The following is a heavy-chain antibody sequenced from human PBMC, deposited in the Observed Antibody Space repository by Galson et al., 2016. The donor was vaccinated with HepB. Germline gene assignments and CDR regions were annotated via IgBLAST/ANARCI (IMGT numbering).Heavy chain of an antibody. D-gene: IGHD2-15*01. CDR3: ATEDWWRFEF. J-gene: IGHJ4*02. Sequence: SLRLSCAASGFTFDDYAMHWVRQAPGKGLEWVSGISWNSNNIAYADSVKGRFTISRDNANDVLFLQMNSLIPEDTAVYYCATEDWWRFEFWGQGTLVTVSS. CDR1: GFTFDDYA. V-gene: IGHV3-9*01. CDR2: ISWNSNNI.